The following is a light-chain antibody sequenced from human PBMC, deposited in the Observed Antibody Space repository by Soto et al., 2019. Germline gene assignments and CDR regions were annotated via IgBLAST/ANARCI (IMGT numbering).Light chain of an antibody. CDR3: QQRSNWRFT. V-gene: IGKV3-11*01. CDR1: QSVSSY. CDR2: DAS. Sequence: EIVLTQSPATLSLSPGERATLSCRASQSVSSYLAWYQQKPGQAPSLLIYDASKRATGIPARFSGSGSGTDFTLTISSLEPEDFAVYYCQQRSNWRFTFGPGTKVDIK. J-gene: IGKJ3*01.